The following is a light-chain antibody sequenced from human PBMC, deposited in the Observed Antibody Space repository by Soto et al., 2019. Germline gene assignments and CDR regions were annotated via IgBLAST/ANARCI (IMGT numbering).Light chain of an antibody. V-gene: IGLV1-40*01. CDR1: SSNIGAGYD. CDR3: SSYAGPITFYV. J-gene: IGLJ1*01. Sequence: QSVLTQPPSVSGAPGQRVTISCTGSSSNIGAGYDVHWYQQLPGTAPKLLIYGNNNRPSGVPDRFSGSKSGTSASLAITGLQAEDEADYYCSSYAGPITFYVFGTGTKLTVL. CDR2: GNN.